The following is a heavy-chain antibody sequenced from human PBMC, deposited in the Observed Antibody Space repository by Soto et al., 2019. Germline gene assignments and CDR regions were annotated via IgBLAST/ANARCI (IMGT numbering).Heavy chain of an antibody. CDR3: ARSNSPLYCSGGSCYSSDY. CDR2: ISYDGSNK. CDR1: GFTFSSYA. D-gene: IGHD2-15*01. J-gene: IGHJ4*02. Sequence: QVQLVESGGGVVQPGRSLRLSCAASGFTFSSYAMHWVRQAPGKGLEWVAVISYDGSNKYYADSVKGRFTISRDNSKNTLYLQMNSLRAEDTAVYYCARSNSPLYCSGGSCYSSDYWGQGTLVTVSS. V-gene: IGHV3-30-3*01.